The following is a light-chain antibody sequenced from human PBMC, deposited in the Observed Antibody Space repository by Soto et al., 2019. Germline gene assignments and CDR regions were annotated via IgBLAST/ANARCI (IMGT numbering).Light chain of an antibody. V-gene: IGKV3-20*01. Sequence: EIVLTQSPGTLSLSPGERATLSCRASQIISNSYLAWYQQKPGQAPRLLICDASSRATGIPDRFSGSGSGTDFTLTISRLEPEDFAVYYCQHYSTSLLTFGGGTKVEIK. CDR2: DAS. CDR3: QHYSTSLLT. CDR1: QIISNSY. J-gene: IGKJ4*01.